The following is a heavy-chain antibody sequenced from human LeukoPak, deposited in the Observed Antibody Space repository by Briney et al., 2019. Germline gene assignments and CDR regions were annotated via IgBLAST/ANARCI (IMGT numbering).Heavy chain of an antibody. CDR1: GGPISSSSYY. D-gene: IGHD5-18*01. Sequence: SETLSLTCTVSGGPISSSSYYWGWIRQPPGKGLEWIGSIYYSGSTYYNPSLKSRVTISVDTSKNQFSLKLSSVTAADTAVYYCASLRRYSYGPWWGQGTLVTVSS. CDR3: ASLRRYSYGPW. J-gene: IGHJ4*02. CDR2: IYYSGST. V-gene: IGHV4-39*01.